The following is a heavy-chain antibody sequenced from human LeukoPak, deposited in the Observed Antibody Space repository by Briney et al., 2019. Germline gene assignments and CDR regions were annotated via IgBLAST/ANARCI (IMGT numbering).Heavy chain of an antibody. CDR2: INPNSGGT. V-gene: IGHV1-2*02. CDR3: AKDHLAVVITTFYY. D-gene: IGHD3-22*01. J-gene: IGHJ4*02. Sequence: ASVKVSCKASGYTFTGYYMHWVRQAPGQGLEWMGWINPNSGGTNYAQKFQGRVTMTRDTSISTAYMELSSLRAEDTALYYCAKDHLAVVITTFYYWGQGTLVTVSS. CDR1: GYTFTGYY.